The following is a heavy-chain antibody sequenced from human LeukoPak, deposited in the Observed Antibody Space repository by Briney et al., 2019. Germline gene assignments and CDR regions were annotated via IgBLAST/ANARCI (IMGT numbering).Heavy chain of an antibody. CDR3: AREHIEGPRMGSYVDY. J-gene: IGHJ4*02. D-gene: IGHD3-10*01. CDR1: GGSISSYY. Sequence: PSETLSLTCTVSGGSISSYYWSWIRQPAGKGLEWIGRIYTSGSTNYNPSLKSRVTMSVDTSKNQFSLKLSSVTAADTAVYYCAREHIEGPRMGSYVDYWGQGTLVTVSS. V-gene: IGHV4-4*07. CDR2: IYTSGST.